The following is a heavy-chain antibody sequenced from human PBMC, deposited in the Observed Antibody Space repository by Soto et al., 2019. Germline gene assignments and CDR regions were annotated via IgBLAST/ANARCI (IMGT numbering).Heavy chain of an antibody. V-gene: IGHV3-73*01. CDR3: AIEGAGFGH. J-gene: IGHJ4*02. CDR2: IRSKANNNAT. Sequence: EVQLVESGGGLVQPWGSVRLSCAASGFTFSVSSMHWVRQAPGKGLEWLGRIRSKANNNATTYSESVRGRFIISRDDSQDMLFLQMNSLRTEDTAMSYGAIEGAGFGHWGQGTRVTVSS. D-gene: IGHD1-26*01. CDR1: GFTFSVSS.